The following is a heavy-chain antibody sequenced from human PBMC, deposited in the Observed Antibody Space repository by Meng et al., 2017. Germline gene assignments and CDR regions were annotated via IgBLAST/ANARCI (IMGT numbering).Heavy chain of an antibody. Sequence: ASVKVSCNASGYTFTGYYMHWVRQAPGQGLEWMGWINPHSGGTNYAQKCQGRVTMNRDTSIRTAYMELSRLRSDDTDVYYCASSVWFGELFVPTDDFDIWGQGTMVTVSS. CDR2: INPHSGGT. CDR3: ASSVWFGELFVPTDDFDI. D-gene: IGHD3-10*01. J-gene: IGHJ3*02. CDR1: GYTFTGYY. V-gene: IGHV1-2*02.